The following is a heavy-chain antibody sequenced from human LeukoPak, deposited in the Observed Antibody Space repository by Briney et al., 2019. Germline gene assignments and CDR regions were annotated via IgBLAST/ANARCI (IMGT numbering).Heavy chain of an antibody. J-gene: IGHJ4*02. CDR3: VRGDYGDYTLFDY. CDR2: IYSGGST. D-gene: IGHD4-17*01. Sequence: QAGGSLRLSCAASGFTVSSNYMSGVRQAPGKGLEWVSVIYSGGSTYYADSVKGRFTISRDNSKNTLYLQMNSLRAEDTAVYYCVRGDYGDYTLFDYWGQGTLVTVSS. V-gene: IGHV3-53*01. CDR1: GFTVSSNY.